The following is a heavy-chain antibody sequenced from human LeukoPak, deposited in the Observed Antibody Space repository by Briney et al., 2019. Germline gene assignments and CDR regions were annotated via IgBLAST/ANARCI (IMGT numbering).Heavy chain of an antibody. D-gene: IGHD3-3*01. CDR1: GFTFSSYA. CDR3: ARVSGYYPPFDY. J-gene: IGHJ4*02. V-gene: IGHV3-30-3*01. CDR2: ISYDGSNK. Sequence: GRSLRLSCAASGFTFSSYAMHWVRQAPGKGLEWVAVISYDGSNKYYADSVKGRFTISRDNSKNTLYLQMNSLRAEDTAVYYCARVSGYYPPFDYWGQGTLVTVSS.